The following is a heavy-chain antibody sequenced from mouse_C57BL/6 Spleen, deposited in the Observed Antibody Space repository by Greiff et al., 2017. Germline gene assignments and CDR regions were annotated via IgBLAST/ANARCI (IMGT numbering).Heavy chain of an antibody. CDR1: GYAFSSYW. CDR3: AKNYYGSSWGY. J-gene: IGHJ2*01. Sequence: VQRVESGAELVKPGASVKISCKASGYAFSSYWLNWVKQRPGKGLEWIGQIYPGDGDTNYNGKFKGKATLTADKSSSTAYMQLSSLTSEDSAVYFCAKNYYGSSWGYWGQGTTLTVSS. CDR2: IYPGDGDT. V-gene: IGHV1-80*01. D-gene: IGHD1-1*01.